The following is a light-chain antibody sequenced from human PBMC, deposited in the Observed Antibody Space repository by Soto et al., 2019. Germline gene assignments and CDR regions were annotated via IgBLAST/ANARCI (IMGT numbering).Light chain of an antibody. CDR1: SSDVGGYNY. Sequence: QSALTQPRSVSGSPGQSVTISCTGTSSDVGGYNYVSWYQQHPGNAPKLMIYDVSQRPSGVPDRFSGSKSGNTASLTISGLQAEDEADYYCCSYAGSYTKVFGGGTKLTVL. CDR2: DVS. CDR3: CSYAGSYTKV. J-gene: IGLJ2*01. V-gene: IGLV2-11*01.